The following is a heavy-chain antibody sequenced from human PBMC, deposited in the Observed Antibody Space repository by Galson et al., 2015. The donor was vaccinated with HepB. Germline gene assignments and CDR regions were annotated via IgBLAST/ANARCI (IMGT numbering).Heavy chain of an antibody. CDR1: GGTFSSYA. CDR3: ARGSTSSGSYFDY. J-gene: IGHJ4*01. V-gene: IGHV1-69*10. Sequence: SVKASCKASGGTFSSYAISWVRQAPGQGLEWMGGIIPILGIANYAQKFQGRVTITADKSTSTAYMELSSLRSEDTAVYYCARGSTSSGSYFDYWGQEPWSPSPQ. CDR2: IIPILGIA. D-gene: IGHD1-26*01.